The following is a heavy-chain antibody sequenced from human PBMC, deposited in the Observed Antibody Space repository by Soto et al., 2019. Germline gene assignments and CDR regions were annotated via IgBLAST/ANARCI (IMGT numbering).Heavy chain of an antibody. D-gene: IGHD3-10*01. CDR3: AKQTYYYGSGSYGF. CDR1: GFTFSSYA. Sequence: GGSLRLSCAASGFTFSSYAMSWVRQAPGKGLEWVSAVSGSGGSTYYADSVKGRFTISRDNSKNTLYLQMNSLRAEDTAVYYCAKQTYYYGSGSYGFWGQGTLVTVSS. CDR2: VSGSGGST. J-gene: IGHJ4*02. V-gene: IGHV3-23*01.